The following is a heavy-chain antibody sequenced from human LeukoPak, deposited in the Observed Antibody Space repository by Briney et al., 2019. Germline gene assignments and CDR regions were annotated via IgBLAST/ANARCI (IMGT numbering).Heavy chain of an antibody. V-gene: IGHV3-74*01. Sequence: PGGSLRLSCAASGFTFSTYWMHWVRQVPGKGLVWVSRINSDGSITTYADSVKGRFTISRDNAKNTPYLQMNSLRVEDTAVYYCAGGISATGGGWGQGTMVTVSS. J-gene: IGHJ3*01. CDR2: INSDGSIT. CDR1: GFTFSTYW. D-gene: IGHD6-13*01. CDR3: AGGISATGGG.